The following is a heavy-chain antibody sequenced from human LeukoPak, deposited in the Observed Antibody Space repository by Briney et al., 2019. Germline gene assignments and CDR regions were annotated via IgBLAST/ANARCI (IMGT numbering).Heavy chain of an antibody. Sequence: PSETLSLTCTVSGGSISSGDYYWSWIRQPPGKGLEWIGYIYYSGSTYYNPSLKSRVTISVDTSKNQFSLKLSSVTAADTAVYYCARDYCSGGSCYSGQPYYYGMDAWGQGTTVTVSS. CDR1: GGSISSGDYY. D-gene: IGHD2-15*01. J-gene: IGHJ6*02. CDR2: IYYSGST. CDR3: ARDYCSGGSCYSGQPYYYGMDA. V-gene: IGHV4-30-4*01.